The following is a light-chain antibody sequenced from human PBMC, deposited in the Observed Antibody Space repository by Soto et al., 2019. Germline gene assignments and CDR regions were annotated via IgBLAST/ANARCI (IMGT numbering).Light chain of an antibody. CDR1: SSDVGGYNY. Sequence: QSALTQPASVSGSPGQSITISCTGTSSDVGGYNYVSWYQHHPGKAPKLMIYEVSSRPSGVSDRFSGSKSGNTASLTISGLQTEDEADYYCSSYTSSSNPYVFGTGTKVTVL. V-gene: IGLV2-14*01. CDR3: SSYTSSSNPYV. CDR2: EVS. J-gene: IGLJ1*01.